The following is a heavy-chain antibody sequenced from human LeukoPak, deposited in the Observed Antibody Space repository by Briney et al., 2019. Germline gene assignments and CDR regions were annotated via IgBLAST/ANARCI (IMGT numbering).Heavy chain of an antibody. D-gene: IGHD5-24*01. J-gene: IGHJ4*02. Sequence: PGGSLRLSCAASGFTFSSYGMHWVRRAPGKGLEWVAFIRYDGSNKYYAASVKGRFTISRDNSKNTLYLQMNSLRAEDTAVYYCAKVGRWLQADYWGQGTLVTVST. CDR3: AKVGRWLQADY. V-gene: IGHV3-30*02. CDR1: GFTFSSYG. CDR2: IRYDGSNK.